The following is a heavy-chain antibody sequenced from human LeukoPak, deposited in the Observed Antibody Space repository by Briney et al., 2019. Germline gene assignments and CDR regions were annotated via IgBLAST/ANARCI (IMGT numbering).Heavy chain of an antibody. J-gene: IGHJ4*02. CDR3: AKGGRGYSGYDLPFAFDY. CDR2: ISYDGSNK. D-gene: IGHD5-12*01. CDR1: GFTFSSYG. V-gene: IGHV3-30*18. Sequence: GGSLRLSCAASGFTFSSYGMHWVRQAPGKGLEWVAVISYDGSNKYYADSVKGRFTISRDNSKNTLYLQMNSLRAEDTAVYYCAKGGRGYSGYDLPFAFDYWGQGTLVTVSS.